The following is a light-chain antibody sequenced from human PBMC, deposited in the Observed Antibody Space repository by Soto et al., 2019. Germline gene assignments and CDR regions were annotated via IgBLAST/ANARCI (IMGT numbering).Light chain of an antibody. CDR2: AAS. CDR1: QSISSY. CDR3: QQSYSTHTWT. V-gene: IGKV1-39*01. J-gene: IGKJ1*01. Sequence: DIQITQSPSTLSASVGDRVTITCRASQSISSYLNWYQQTPGKAPKLLIYAASSLQSGVPLRFSGSGSGTDLTLTISSLQPEDFATYYCQQSYSTHTWTFGQGTKVDIK.